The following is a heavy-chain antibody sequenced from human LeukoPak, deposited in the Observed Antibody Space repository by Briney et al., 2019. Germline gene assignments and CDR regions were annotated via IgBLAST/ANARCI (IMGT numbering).Heavy chain of an antibody. Sequence: ASVKVSCKASGYTFTSYGISWVRQAPGQGLEWMGWISAYNGNTNYAQKLQGRVTMTTDTSTSTAYTELRSLRSDDTAVYYCARDRGYSYGDDAFDIWGQGTMVTVSS. CDR1: GYTFTSYG. V-gene: IGHV1-18*01. CDR2: ISAYNGNT. D-gene: IGHD5-18*01. CDR3: ARDRGYSYGDDAFDI. J-gene: IGHJ3*02.